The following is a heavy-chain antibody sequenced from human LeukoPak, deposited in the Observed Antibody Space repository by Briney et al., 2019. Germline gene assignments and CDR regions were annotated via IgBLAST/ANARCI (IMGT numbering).Heavy chain of an antibody. J-gene: IGHJ3*02. D-gene: IGHD3-22*01. CDR3: ARQRAPRGWLLLKTNAFDI. V-gene: IGHV1-2*02. CDR2: INPNSGGT. CDR1: GYTFTGYY. Sequence: ASVKVSRKASGYTFTGYYMHWVRQTPGQGLEWMGWINPNSGGTNYAQKFQGRVTMTRDTSISTAYMELSRLRSDDTAVYYCARQRAPRGWLLLKTNAFDIWGQGTMVTVSS.